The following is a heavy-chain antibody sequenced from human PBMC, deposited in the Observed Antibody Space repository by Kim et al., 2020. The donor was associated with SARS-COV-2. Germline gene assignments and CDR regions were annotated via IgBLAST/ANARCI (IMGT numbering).Heavy chain of an antibody. V-gene: IGHV3-74*03. CDR3: ARGLIGPDY. D-gene: IGHD2-21*01. J-gene: IGHJ4*02. Sequence: GGSLRLSCAAPGFTFSGHWMHWVRQVTGGGLVWVSRINNDGSDTTYADSVKGRFTSSRDNAKNTLYLQMNSLRVEDTAVYYCARGLIGPDYWGQGTLVTVSS. CDR2: INNDGSDT. CDR1: GFTFSGHW.